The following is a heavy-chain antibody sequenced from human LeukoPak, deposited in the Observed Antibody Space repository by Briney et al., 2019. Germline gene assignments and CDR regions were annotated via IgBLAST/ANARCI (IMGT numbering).Heavy chain of an antibody. CDR2: IVVGSGNA. V-gene: IGHV1-58*02. CDR1: GFTFTSSA. J-gene: IGHJ4*02. D-gene: IGHD5-12*01. Sequence: SVKVSCKASGFTFTSSAMQWVRQARGQRLEWIGWIVVGSGNANYAQKFQERVTITRDMSTSTAYMELSSLRSEDTAVYYCAAGVDIVATTTFGYWGQGTLVTVSS. CDR3: AAGVDIVATTTFGY.